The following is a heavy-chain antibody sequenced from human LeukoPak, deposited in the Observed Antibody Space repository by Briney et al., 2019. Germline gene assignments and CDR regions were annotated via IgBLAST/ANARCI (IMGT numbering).Heavy chain of an antibody. V-gene: IGHV3-30-3*01. CDR1: GFTFGSYA. J-gene: IGHJ4*02. CDR2: ISYDGSNK. CDR3: AREAHYDYVWGSYRYTACEFDY. Sequence: GGSLRLSCAASGFTFGSYAMHWVRQAPGKGLEWVAVISYDGSNKYYADSVKGRFTISRDNSKNTLYLQMNSLRAEDTAVYYCAREAHYDYVWGSYRYTACEFDYWGQGTLVTVSS. D-gene: IGHD3-16*02.